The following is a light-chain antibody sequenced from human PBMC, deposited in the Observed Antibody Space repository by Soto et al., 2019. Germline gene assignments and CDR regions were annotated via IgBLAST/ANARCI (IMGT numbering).Light chain of an antibody. CDR3: QKRNSWPLT. J-gene: IGKJ4*01. CDR2: DAS. CDR1: QEVGKF. V-gene: IGKV3-11*01. Sequence: EVVLTQSPDTLSLSPGERATLSCRASQEVGKFLVWYHQNPCLSPSLVIYDASKRATAIPDRFCGSGSGAAFPRTINRLEPEDVGFYYCQKRNSWPLTFGGGTKVELK.